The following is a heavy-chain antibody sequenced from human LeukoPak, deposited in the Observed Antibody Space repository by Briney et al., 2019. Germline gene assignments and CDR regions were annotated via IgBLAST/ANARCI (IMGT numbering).Heavy chain of an antibody. D-gene: IGHD3-10*01. CDR1: GFIFSSYA. V-gene: IGHV3-23*01. J-gene: IGHJ4*02. CDR3: AKDYYGSGRYYFDY. CDR2: ISGSGGST. Sequence: GGSLRLSCAASGFIFSSYAMSWVRQAPGKGLEWVSTISGSGGSTYYADSVKGRFTISRDNSKNTVYLQMNSLRAEDTAVYYCAKDYYGSGRYYFDYWGQGTLVTVSS.